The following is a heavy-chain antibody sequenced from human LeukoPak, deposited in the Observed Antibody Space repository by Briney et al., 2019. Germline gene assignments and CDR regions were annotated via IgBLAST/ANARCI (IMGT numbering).Heavy chain of an antibody. V-gene: IGHV4-34*01. Sequence: SETLSLTCAVYGGSFSGYYWSWIRRPPGKGLEWIGEINHSGSTNYNPSLKSRVTISVDTSKNQFSLKLSSVTAADTAVYYCARQSGHGHLEYWGQGTLVTVSS. CDR1: GGSFSGYY. CDR3: ARQSGHGHLEY. D-gene: IGHD3-10*01. J-gene: IGHJ4*02. CDR2: INHSGST.